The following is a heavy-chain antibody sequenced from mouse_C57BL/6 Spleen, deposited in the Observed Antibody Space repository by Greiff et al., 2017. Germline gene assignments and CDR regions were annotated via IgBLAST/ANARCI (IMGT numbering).Heavy chain of an antibody. Sequence: VQLQQPGAELVRPGTSVKLSCKASGYTFTSYWMHWVKQRPGQGLEWIGVIDPSDSYTNYNQKFKGKATLTVGTSSSTAYMQLSSLTSEDSAVYYCARDGDYYGSSLAWFAYWGQGTLVTVSA. V-gene: IGHV1-59*01. D-gene: IGHD1-1*01. CDR3: ARDGDYYGSSLAWFAY. CDR2: IDPSDSYT. CDR1: GYTFTSYW. J-gene: IGHJ3*01.